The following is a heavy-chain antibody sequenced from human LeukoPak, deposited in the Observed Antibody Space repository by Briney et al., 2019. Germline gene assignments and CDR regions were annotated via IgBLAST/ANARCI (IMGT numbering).Heavy chain of an antibody. D-gene: IGHD3-10*01. CDR2: IYYSGST. Sequence: PSQTLSLTCTVSGDSISSGDYYWSWIRQPAGKGLEWIGYIYYSGSTNYNPSLKSRVTISVDTSKNQFSLKLSSVTAADTAVYYCASMVRGVLYFDYWGQGTLVTVSS. J-gene: IGHJ4*02. CDR3: ASMVRGVLYFDY. CDR1: GDSISSGDYY. V-gene: IGHV4-61*08.